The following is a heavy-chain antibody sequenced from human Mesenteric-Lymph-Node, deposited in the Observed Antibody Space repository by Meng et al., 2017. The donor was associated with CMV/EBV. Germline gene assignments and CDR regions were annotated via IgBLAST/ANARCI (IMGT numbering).Heavy chain of an antibody. Sequence: CAASGITFSNYWMNWVRQTPGKGLEWVASVKEDGSETYYVDSVEGRFTTSRDIAKNSVYLQMNSLRAEDTAVYYCARGTMYHGWYFGLWGRGALVTVSS. CDR3: ARGTMYHGWYFGL. CDR2: VKEDGSET. CDR1: GITFSNYW. D-gene: IGHD3-10*02. J-gene: IGHJ2*01. V-gene: IGHV3-7*04.